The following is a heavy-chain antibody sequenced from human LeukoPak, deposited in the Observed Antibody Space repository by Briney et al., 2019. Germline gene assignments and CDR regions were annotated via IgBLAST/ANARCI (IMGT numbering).Heavy chain of an antibody. CDR3: ATRPIASTDYYYFLDV. D-gene: IGHD6-13*01. J-gene: IGHJ6*03. CDR2: ISGSSSFI. CDR1: EVTFSSYS. Sequence: GGSLRLSCAASEVTFSSYSMNWVRQAPGKGLEWVSSISGSSSFIYYADSVRGRFTISRDNAKNSLYLQMDSLRADDTAVYYCATRPIASTDYYYFLDVWGKGTTVTVSS. V-gene: IGHV3-21*01.